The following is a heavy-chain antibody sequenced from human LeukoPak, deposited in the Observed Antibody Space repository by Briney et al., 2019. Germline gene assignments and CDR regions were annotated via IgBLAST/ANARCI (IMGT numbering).Heavy chain of an antibody. CDR3: AKGLPKYGSGSYFGD. V-gene: IGHV3-9*01. Sequence: GGSLRLSCAASGFTFDDYAMHWVRQAPGKGLEWVSGFSWNSGSIGYADSVKGRFTISRDNAKNSLYLQMNSLRAEDTALYYCAKGLPKYGSGSYFGDWGQGTLVTVSS. J-gene: IGHJ4*02. CDR1: GFTFDDYA. CDR2: FSWNSGSI. D-gene: IGHD3-10*01.